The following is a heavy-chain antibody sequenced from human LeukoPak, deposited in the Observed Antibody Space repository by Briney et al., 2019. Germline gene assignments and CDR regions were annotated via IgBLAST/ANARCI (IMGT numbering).Heavy chain of an antibody. J-gene: IGHJ4*02. Sequence: GGSLRLSCAASGFTFSSYEMNWVRQAPGKGLEWVSCISSSGSFIYYADSVKGRFTISRDNAKNSLYLQMNSLRAEDTAVYYCAREDSSGFDYWGQGTLVTVPS. D-gene: IGHD6-19*01. V-gene: IGHV3-48*03. CDR1: GFTFSSYE. CDR2: ISSSGSFI. CDR3: AREDSSGFDY.